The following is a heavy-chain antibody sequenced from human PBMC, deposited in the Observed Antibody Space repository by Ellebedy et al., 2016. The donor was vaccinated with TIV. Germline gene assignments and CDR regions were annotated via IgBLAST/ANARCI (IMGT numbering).Heavy chain of an antibody. CDR1: GFIFSHYG. V-gene: IGHV3-23*01. CDR2: ISGSGVST. J-gene: IGHJ3*02. D-gene: IGHD3-22*01. CDR3: AKGLFPDYYDISGDAFDI. Sequence: GGSLRLXXAASGFIFSHYGMQWVRQAPGKGLEWVSTISGSGVSTYYADSVKGRFTISRDNSKNTLYLQMNSLRAEDTAVYYCAKGLFPDYYDISGDAFDIWGQGTMVTVSS.